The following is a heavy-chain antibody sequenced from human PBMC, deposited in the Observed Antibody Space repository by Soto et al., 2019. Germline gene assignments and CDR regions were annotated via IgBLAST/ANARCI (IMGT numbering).Heavy chain of an antibody. Sequence: ASVKVSCKASGYTFTSYGISWVRQAPGQGLEWMGWISAYNGNTNYAQKLQGRVTMTTDTSTSTAYMELRSLRSDDTAGYYGACSSASMLVVVIRNLLDYSGQGSLVTVSS. V-gene: IGHV1-18*01. J-gene: IGHJ4*02. D-gene: IGHD3-22*01. CDR1: GYTFTSYG. CDR2: ISAYNGNT. CDR3: ACSSASMLVVVIRNLLDY.